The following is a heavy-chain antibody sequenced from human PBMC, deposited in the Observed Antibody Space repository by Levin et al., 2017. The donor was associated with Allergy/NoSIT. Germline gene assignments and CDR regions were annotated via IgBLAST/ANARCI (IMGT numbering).Heavy chain of an antibody. CDR1: GGTFSSYA. Sequence: SVKVSCKASGGTFSSYAISWVRQAPGQGLEWMGGIIPIFGTANYAQKFQGRVTITADESTSTAYMELSSLRSEDTAVYYCARDPSFSRYQLLYLDYWAREPWSPSPQ. CDR3: ARDPSFSRYQLLYLDY. CDR2: IIPIFGTA. V-gene: IGHV1-69*13. D-gene: IGHD2-2*01. J-gene: IGHJ4*02.